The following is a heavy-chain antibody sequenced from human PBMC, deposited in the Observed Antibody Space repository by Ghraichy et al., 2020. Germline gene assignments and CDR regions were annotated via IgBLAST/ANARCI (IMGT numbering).Heavy chain of an antibody. CDR3: ARHASSGWAPFDY. CDR2: IYPGDSDT. D-gene: IGHD6-19*01. Sequence: KVSCKGSGYSFTTYWIGWVRQMPGKGLEWMGIIYPGDSDTRYSPSFQGQVTISADKSISTAYLQWSSLKASDTAMYYCARHASSGWAPFDYWGQGTLVTVSS. J-gene: IGHJ4*02. V-gene: IGHV5-51*01. CDR1: GYSFTTYW.